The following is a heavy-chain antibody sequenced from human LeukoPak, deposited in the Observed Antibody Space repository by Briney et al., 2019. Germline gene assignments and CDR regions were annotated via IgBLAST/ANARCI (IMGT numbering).Heavy chain of an antibody. CDR3: ARERYCSSTSCYXFXX. D-gene: IGHD2-2*01. CDR2: IIPIFGTA. J-gene: IGHJ4*01. V-gene: IGHV1-69*05. Sequence: ASVKVSCKASGGTLSSYAISWVRQAPGQGLEWMGRIIPIFGTANYAQKFQGRVTITTDESTSTAYMELSSLRSEDTAVYYCARERYCSSTSCYXFXXWGXXXLVT. CDR1: GGTLSSYA.